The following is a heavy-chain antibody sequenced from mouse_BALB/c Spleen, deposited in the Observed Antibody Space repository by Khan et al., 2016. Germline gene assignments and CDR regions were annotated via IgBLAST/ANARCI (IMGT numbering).Heavy chain of an antibody. CDR2: INTYTGEP. CDR1: GYTFTNYG. J-gene: IGHJ3*01. Sequence: QIQLVQSGPELKKPGETVKISCKASGYTFTNYGMNWVKQAPGKGLKWMGWINTYTGEPTYGDDFKGRFAFSLETSASTAYLQINNLKNEDTGTYFCARGAYDGTWFVYWGQVTLVTVSA. V-gene: IGHV9-3-1*01. D-gene: IGHD2-14*01. CDR3: ARGAYDGTWFVY.